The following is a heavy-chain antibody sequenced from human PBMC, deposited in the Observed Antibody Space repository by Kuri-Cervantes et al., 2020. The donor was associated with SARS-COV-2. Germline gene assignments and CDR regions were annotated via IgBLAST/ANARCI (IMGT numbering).Heavy chain of an antibody. Sequence: GSLRLSCAVSGYSISSGYYWSWIRQPPGKGLEWIGYIYYSGSTNYNPSLKSRVTISVDTSKNQFSLKLSSVTAADTAVYYCARELTFGGVIRLDPWGQGTLVTVSS. CDR3: ARELTFGGVIRLDP. CDR2: IYYSGST. V-gene: IGHV4-61*01. D-gene: IGHD3-16*01. J-gene: IGHJ5*02. CDR1: GYSISSGYY.